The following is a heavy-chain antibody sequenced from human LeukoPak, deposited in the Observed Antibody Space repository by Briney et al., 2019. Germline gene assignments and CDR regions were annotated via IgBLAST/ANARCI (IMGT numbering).Heavy chain of an antibody. Sequence: KVSCKASGYTFTDYHMHWVRQASGKGLEWVGRIRSKANSYATDYAASVKGRFTISRDDSKNTAYLQMNSLKTEDTAVYYCTSNNFGFDYWGQGSQVTVSS. J-gene: IGHJ4*02. CDR3: TSNNFGFDY. V-gene: IGHV3-73*01. D-gene: IGHD1-20*01. CDR1: GYTFTDYH. CDR2: IRSKANSYAT.